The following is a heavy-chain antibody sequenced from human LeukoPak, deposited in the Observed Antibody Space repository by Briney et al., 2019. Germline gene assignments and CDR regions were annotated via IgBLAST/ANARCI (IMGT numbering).Heavy chain of an antibody. CDR2: ISSGGSTI. CDR1: GFIFGDYN. D-gene: IGHD5-12*01. J-gene: IGHJ4*02. CDR3: AKDREIVATIIYFDY. Sequence: GGSLRLSCAASGFIFGDYNMNWVRQAPGKGLEWVSYISSGGSTIYYADSVKGRFTISRDNARNSLYLQMNGLTDEDTAVYYCAKDREIVATIIYFDYWGQGTLVTVSS. V-gene: IGHV3-48*02.